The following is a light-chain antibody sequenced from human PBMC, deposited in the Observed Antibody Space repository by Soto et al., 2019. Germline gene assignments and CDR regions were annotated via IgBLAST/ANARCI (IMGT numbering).Light chain of an antibody. J-gene: IGKJ1*01. CDR3: QQYRT. V-gene: IGKV3-15*01. CDR1: QSVTRD. Sequence: ILVTQSPATLSVSPGERVTLSCRASQSVTRDLAWYQQKPGQAPRLLIYGASTRATGIPARFSGSGSGTEFTLTINSLQSEDFAIYYCQQYRTFGQGTRVEIK. CDR2: GAS.